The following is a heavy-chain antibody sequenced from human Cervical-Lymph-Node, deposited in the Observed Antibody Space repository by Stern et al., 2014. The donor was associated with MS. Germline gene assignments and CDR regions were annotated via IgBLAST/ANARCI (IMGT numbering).Heavy chain of an antibody. CDR2: IYSRGPT. J-gene: IGHJ4*02. CDR1: GDSISSGNYY. Sequence: QVQLQESGPGLVKPSQTLSLTCTVSGDSISSGNYYWSWIRQPAGKGLEWIGGIYSRGPTYYHPSLRSRLTITIATPNTNFSLKRSSVTATDTAVYYCATQGRALAPDWGQGTLVTVSS. V-gene: IGHV4-61*02. CDR3: ATQGRALAPD.